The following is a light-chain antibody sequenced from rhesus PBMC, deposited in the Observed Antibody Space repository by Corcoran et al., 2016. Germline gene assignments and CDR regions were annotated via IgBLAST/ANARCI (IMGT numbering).Light chain of an antibody. V-gene: IGKV1-74*01. Sequence: DIQMTQSPSSLSASVGDRVTITCRASENVKNYLNWNQPKPGKAPKLLIYKASTLKSGVPSRFSGSGSGTDFTLTISSLQPEDFATDYCQQYNSAPRTFGQGTKVEIK. CDR1: ENVKNY. CDR2: KAS. CDR3: QQYNSAPRT. J-gene: IGKJ1*01.